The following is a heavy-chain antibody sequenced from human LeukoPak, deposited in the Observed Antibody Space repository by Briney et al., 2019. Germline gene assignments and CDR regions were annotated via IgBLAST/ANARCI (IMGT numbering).Heavy chain of an antibody. Sequence: ASVKVSCKASGYTFTGYYMYWVRQAPGQGLEWMGWINPNSGGTNYAQKFQGRVTMTRDTSISTAYMELSRLRSDDTAVYYCARLLWFGELWFDPWGQGTLVTVSS. V-gene: IGHV1-2*02. CDR3: ARLLWFGELWFDP. CDR2: INPNSGGT. CDR1: GYTFTGYY. D-gene: IGHD3-10*01. J-gene: IGHJ5*02.